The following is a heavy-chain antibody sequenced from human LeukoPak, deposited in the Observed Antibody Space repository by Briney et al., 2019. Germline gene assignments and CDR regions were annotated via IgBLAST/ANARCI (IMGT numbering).Heavy chain of an antibody. CDR3: GGDKVVVAASGKYYFDY. CDR1: GAPVNNHH. CDR2: ITASGST. J-gene: IGHJ4*02. V-gene: IGHV4-4*07. D-gene: IGHD2-15*01. Sequence: PSETLSLTCSVSGAPVNNHHWGWVRQPAGKGVEGIGRITASGSTNYTPSFRSGGNISVEKCKKQLFLRLGCVTAAETAVCYCGGDKVVVAASGKYYFDYCGQGTLVAVSS.